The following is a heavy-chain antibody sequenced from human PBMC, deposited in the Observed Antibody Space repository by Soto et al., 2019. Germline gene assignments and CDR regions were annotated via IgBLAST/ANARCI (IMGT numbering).Heavy chain of an antibody. CDR1: GFTYSSYA. CDR3: SKEPGGRRSHDYYGSGCYFDY. D-gene: IGHD3-10*01. J-gene: IGHJ4*02. CDR2: ISGSGGST. V-gene: IGHV3-23*01. Sequence: GGSLRLSCAASGFTYSSYAMSWVRQDQGKGLEWVSAISGSGGSTYYADSVKGRFTISRDNSKNTLYLQMNSLTADDTAVYYCSKEPGGRRSHDYYGSGCYFDYWGRGTLVTVSS.